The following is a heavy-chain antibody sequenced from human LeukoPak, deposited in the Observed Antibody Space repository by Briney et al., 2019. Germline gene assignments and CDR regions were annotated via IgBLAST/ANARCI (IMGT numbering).Heavy chain of an antibody. D-gene: IGHD6-19*01. CDR3: ASLSSGWYFWDYYYGMDV. J-gene: IGHJ6*02. Sequence: PGGSLRLSCAASGFTFSSYSMNWVRQAPGKGLEWVSSISSSSSYIYYADSVKGRFTISRDNAKNSLYLQMNSLRAEDTAVYYCASLSSGWYFWDYYYGMDVWGQGTTVTVSS. CDR2: ISSSSSYI. V-gene: IGHV3-21*01. CDR1: GFTFSSYS.